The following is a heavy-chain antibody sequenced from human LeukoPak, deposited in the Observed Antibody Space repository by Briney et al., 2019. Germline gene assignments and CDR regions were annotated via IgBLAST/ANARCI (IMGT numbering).Heavy chain of an antibody. V-gene: IGHV3-48*01. CDR3: ARDLGDFWSGSQDY. CDR2: ISSSSTTI. J-gene: IGHJ4*02. D-gene: IGHD3-3*01. Sequence: HPGGSLRLSCAASGFTFSSYSMMWVRQAPGKGLEWVSYISSSSTTIHYADSVKGRFTISRDNSKNSVYLQMNSLRAEDTALYYCARDLGDFWSGSQDYWGQGTLVTVSS. CDR1: GFTFSSYS.